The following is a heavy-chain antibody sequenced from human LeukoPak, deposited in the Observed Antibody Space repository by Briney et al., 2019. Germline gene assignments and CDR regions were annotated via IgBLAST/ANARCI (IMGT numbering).Heavy chain of an antibody. V-gene: IGHV3-53*01. CDR2: IYSGGST. Sequence: PGGSLGLSCAASGFTVSSNYMSWVRQAPGKGLEWVSVIYSGGSTYYADSVKGRFTISRDTSKNTLYLQMNSLRAEDTAVYYCARHSGPGSYNWFDPWGQGTLVTVSS. CDR3: ARHSGPGSYNWFDP. CDR1: GFTVSSNY. D-gene: IGHD3-10*01. J-gene: IGHJ5*02.